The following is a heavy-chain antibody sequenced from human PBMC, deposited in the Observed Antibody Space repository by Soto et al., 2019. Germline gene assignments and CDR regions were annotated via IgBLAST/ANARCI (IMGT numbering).Heavy chain of an antibody. D-gene: IGHD6-13*01. Sequence: EVQLEESGGDLVQLGGSLRLSCAASGFTLSAYWMTWVRQAPGKGLEWVANINRDGSKKSYLDSVRGRFTISRDNVANSLYLQMDSMRADDTALYYCARDVSPGSSSLYLDAFDIWGQGTMVTVSS. CDR1: GFTLSAYW. J-gene: IGHJ3*02. CDR2: INRDGSKK. CDR3: ARDVSPGSSSLYLDAFDI. V-gene: IGHV3-7*05.